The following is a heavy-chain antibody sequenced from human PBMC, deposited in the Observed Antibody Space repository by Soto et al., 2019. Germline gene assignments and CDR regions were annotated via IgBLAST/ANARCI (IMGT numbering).Heavy chain of an antibody. J-gene: IGHJ4*02. V-gene: IGHV4-34*01. Sequence: QVQLQQWGAGLLKPSETLSLTCAVYGGSFSGYYWSWIRQPPGKGLEWIGEINHSGSTNYNPSLKRRVTISVDTSKNQFSLKLSSVTAADTAVYYCARARKLRYFDWTNRGPWSNWGQGTLVTVSS. CDR2: INHSGST. CDR1: GGSFSGYY. D-gene: IGHD3-9*01. CDR3: ARARKLRYFDWTNRGPWSN.